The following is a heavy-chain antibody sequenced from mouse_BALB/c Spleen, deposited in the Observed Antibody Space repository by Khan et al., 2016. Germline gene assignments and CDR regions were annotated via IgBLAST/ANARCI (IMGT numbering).Heavy chain of an antibody. Sequence: VQLKQSGPGLVAPSQSLSITCTVSGFSITGFAVNWVRQPPGKGLEWLGVIWGDGSTDYDSALKSRLSISKDDSQSQVFLKMNSLQTDDAARYYCGSYYDYDGGFAYWGQGTLVTVSA. J-gene: IGHJ3*01. CDR3: GSYYDYDGGFAY. D-gene: IGHD2-4*01. CDR2: IWGDGST. V-gene: IGHV2-6-7*01. CDR1: GFSITGFA.